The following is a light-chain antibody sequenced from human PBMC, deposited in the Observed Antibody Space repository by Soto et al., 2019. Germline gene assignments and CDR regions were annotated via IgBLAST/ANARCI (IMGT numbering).Light chain of an antibody. Sequence: QSALTQPASVSGSPGQSITISCIGTSSDVGGYNYVSWYQQHPGKAPKLMIYEVTNRPSGVSNRFSGSKSGNTASLTIYGLQAEDEADYYCSSYTSSTSYVFGTGTKLT. J-gene: IGLJ1*01. CDR1: SSDVGGYNY. V-gene: IGLV2-14*01. CDR2: EVT. CDR3: SSYTSSTSYV.